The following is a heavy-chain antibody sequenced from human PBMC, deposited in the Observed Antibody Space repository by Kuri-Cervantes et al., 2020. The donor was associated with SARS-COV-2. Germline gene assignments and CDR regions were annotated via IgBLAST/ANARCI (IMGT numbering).Heavy chain of an antibody. Sequence: SVKVSCKASGGTFRNYGFSWVRQAPGQRLEWMGGIIPILGPANYAPGFQGRATITADQSTNIAYVELNSLTSEDTAVYYCAGGGVATPYYAMDVWGQGTTVTVSS. CDR1: GGTFRNYG. CDR2: IIPILGPA. D-gene: IGHD2-21*01. J-gene: IGHJ6*02. V-gene: IGHV1-69*10. CDR3: AGGGVATPYYAMDV.